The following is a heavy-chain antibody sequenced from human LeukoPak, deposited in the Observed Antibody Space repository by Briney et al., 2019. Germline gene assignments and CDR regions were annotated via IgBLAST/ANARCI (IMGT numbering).Heavy chain of an antibody. CDR2: INPNGGGT. V-gene: IGHV1-2*02. J-gene: IGHJ3*02. CDR1: GYTFTGYY. D-gene: IGHD3-10*01. CDR3: ARGSMVRGVIGAFDI. Sequence: ASVKVSCKASGYTFTGYYMHRVRQAPGQGLEWMGWINPNGGGTNYAQKFQGRVTMTRDTSISTAYMELSRLRSDDTAVYYCARGSMVRGVIGAFDIWGQGTMVTVSS.